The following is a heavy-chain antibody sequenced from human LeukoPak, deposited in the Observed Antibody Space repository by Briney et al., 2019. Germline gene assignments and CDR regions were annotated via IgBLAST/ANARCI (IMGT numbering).Heavy chain of an antibody. D-gene: IGHD2-15*01. CDR1: GYSISSGYY. CDR2: INHSGST. V-gene: IGHV4-38-2*02. J-gene: IGHJ4*02. Sequence: PSETLSLTCTVSGYSISSGYYWGWIRQPPGKGLEWIGEINHSGSTNYNPSLKSRVTIAVDTSKNQFSLKLSSVTAADTAVYYCARGVYCSGGSCYIPFDYWGQGALVTVSS. CDR3: ARGVYCSGGSCYIPFDY.